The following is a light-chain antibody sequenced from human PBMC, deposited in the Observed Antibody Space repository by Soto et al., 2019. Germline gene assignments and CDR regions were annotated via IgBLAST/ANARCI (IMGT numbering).Light chain of an antibody. CDR2: EVS. CDR3: SSYAGSDLYV. V-gene: IGLV2-8*01. CDR1: SSDVGGYNY. J-gene: IGLJ1*01. Sequence: QSALTQPPSASGSPGQSVTISCTGTSSDVGGYNYVSWYQQHPGKAPKLMISEVSKRPSGVPDRFSGSKSGNTASLTVSGLQADDEDDYYCSSYAGSDLYVFGTGTKLTVL.